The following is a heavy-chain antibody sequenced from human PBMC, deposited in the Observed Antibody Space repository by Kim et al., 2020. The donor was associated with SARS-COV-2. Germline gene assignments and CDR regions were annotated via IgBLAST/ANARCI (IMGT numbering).Heavy chain of an antibody. Sequence: GGSLRLSCAASGFTFSSYGMHWVRQAPGKGLEWVAVISYDGSNKYYADSVKGRFTISRDNSKNTLYLQMNSLRAEDTAVYYCAKDQSCSSTSCYLPYYYYGMDVWGQGTTVTVSS. CDR2: ISYDGSNK. V-gene: IGHV3-30*18. D-gene: IGHD2-2*01. CDR1: GFTFSSYG. J-gene: IGHJ6*02. CDR3: AKDQSCSSTSCYLPYYYYGMDV.